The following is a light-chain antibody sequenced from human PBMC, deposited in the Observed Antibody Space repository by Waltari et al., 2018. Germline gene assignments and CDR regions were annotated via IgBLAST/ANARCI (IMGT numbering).Light chain of an antibody. Sequence: QSVLTQPPSVSGAPGQRVTISCTGSSSNIGAGYDVHWYQQLPGTAPKLLIDGDSNRPSGGPDRVSGSKSGTSASLAITGLQAEDEADYYCQSYDSSLSGSRVFGGGTKLTVL. CDR1: SSNIGAGYD. CDR2: GDS. CDR3: QSYDSSLSGSRV. V-gene: IGLV1-40*01. J-gene: IGLJ3*02.